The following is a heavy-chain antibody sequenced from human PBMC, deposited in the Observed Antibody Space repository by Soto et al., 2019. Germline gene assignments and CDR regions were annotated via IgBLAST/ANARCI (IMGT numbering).Heavy chain of an antibody. Sequence: SETLSLTCAVSGGSISSGGYSWSWIRQPPGKGLEWIGYIYHSGSTYYNPSLKSRVTISVDRSKNQFSLKLSSVTAADTAVYYCARAAGRKGYGMDVWGQGTTVTVSS. CDR1: GGSISSGGYS. V-gene: IGHV4-30-2*01. D-gene: IGHD3-10*01. J-gene: IGHJ6*02. CDR3: ARAAGRKGYGMDV. CDR2: IYHSGST.